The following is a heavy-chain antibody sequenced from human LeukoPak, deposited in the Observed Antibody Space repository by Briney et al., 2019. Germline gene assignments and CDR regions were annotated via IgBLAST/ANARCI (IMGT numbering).Heavy chain of an antibody. CDR2: ISTYSGNT. V-gene: IGHV1-18*04. Sequence: VSIKVSCKASGYTFTNYGFSWVRQAPGQGLEWMGWISTYSGNTNYAQQLQGRVTMTTDTSTSTVYMELRSLRSDDTAVYYCARGYCRSTSCHEPPLYGMDVWGQGTTVTVS. CDR3: ARGYCRSTSCHEPPLYGMDV. D-gene: IGHD2-2*01. CDR1: GYTFTNYG. J-gene: IGHJ6*02.